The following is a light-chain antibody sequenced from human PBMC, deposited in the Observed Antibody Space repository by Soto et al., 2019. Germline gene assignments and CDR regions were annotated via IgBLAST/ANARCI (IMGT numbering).Light chain of an antibody. J-gene: IGLJ2*01. CDR3: QTWGTGIRV. V-gene: IGLV4-69*01. Sequence: QPVLTQSPSASASLGASVKLTCTLSSGHSSYAIAWHQQQPEKGPRYLMKLNSDGSHTKGDGIPDRFSGSSSGAERYLIISSLQSEDEADYYCQTWGTGIRVFGGVTKLTVL. CDR2: LNSDGSH. CDR1: SGHSSYA.